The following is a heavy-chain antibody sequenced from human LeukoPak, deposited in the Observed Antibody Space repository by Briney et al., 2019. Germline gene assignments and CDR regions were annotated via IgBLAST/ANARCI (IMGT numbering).Heavy chain of an antibody. Sequence: SETLSLTCAVYGGSFSGYYWNWNRQPPGKGLEWIGEINYSGSTTYNPSLKSRVTISVDTSKNQFSLKLSSVTAADTAVYYCARGRRIVVLPGRGFFDLWGRGTLVTVSS. V-gene: IGHV4-34*01. CDR3: ARGRRIVVLPGRGFFDL. CDR1: GGSFSGYY. CDR2: INYSGST. J-gene: IGHJ2*01. D-gene: IGHD4/OR15-4a*01.